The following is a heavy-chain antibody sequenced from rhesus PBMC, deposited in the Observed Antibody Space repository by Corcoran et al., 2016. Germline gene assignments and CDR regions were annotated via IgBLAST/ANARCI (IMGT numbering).Heavy chain of an antibody. J-gene: IGHJ4*01. CDR3: ARVSWNYVDY. Sequence: QVQLQESGPGLVKPSETLSLTCAVSGSSISGYYWSWIRQAPGKGLEWIGYITYSGSTSYNPSLKSRVTISRDTSKNQFSLKLSSVTAADTAVYYCARVSWNYVDYWGQGVLVTVSS. D-gene: IGHD1-1-1*01. V-gene: IGHV4-122*02. CDR2: ITYSGST. CDR1: GSSISGYY.